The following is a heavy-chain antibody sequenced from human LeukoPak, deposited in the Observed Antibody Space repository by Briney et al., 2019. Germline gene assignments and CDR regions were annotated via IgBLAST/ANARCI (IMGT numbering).Heavy chain of an antibody. J-gene: IGHJ5*02. D-gene: IGHD3-16*01. V-gene: IGHV4-59*01. CDR3: ARAQSLWGGPPNWFDP. Sequence: SETLSLTCTVSGGSISSYYWSWIRQPPGKGLEWIGYIYYSGSTNYNPSLKSRVTISVDTSKNQFSLKLSSVTAADTAVYYCARAQSLWGGPPNWFDPWGQGTLVTVSS. CDR1: GGSISSYY. CDR2: IYYSGST.